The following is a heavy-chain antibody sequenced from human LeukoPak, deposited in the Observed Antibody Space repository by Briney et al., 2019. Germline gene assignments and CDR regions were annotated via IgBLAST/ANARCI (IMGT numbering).Heavy chain of an antibody. CDR1: GFTFSSYA. J-gene: IGHJ4*02. Sequence: GRSLTLSCAASGFTFSSYAMPWVRQAPGKGLEWVAVISYDGSNKYYADSVKRRFTISRDNSKNTLYLQMNSLSGKSTAVYYCARDERTPLAGKATTTALEGWGQGPLVTVSS. D-gene: IGHD6-19*01. CDR2: ISYDGSNK. CDR3: ARDERTPLAGKATTTALEG. V-gene: IGHV3-30*01.